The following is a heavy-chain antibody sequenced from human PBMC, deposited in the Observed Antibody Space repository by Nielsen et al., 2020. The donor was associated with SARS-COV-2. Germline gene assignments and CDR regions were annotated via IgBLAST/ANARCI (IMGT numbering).Heavy chain of an antibody. CDR3: TTGYN. V-gene: IGHV3-15*01. J-gene: IGHJ4*02. CDR2: IKSKSDGGTT. D-gene: IGHD5-24*01. CDR1: GFTFRSYW. Sequence: GGSLRLSCAASGFTFRSYWMSWVRQGPGKGLQWVGRIKSKSDGGTTDYAAPVKGRFIISRDDSKNTFYLQLKSLKTEDTGVYYCTTGYNWGQGTLVTVSS.